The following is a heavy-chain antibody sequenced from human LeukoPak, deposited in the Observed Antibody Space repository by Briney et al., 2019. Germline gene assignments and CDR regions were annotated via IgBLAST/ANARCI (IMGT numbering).Heavy chain of an antibody. CDR2: INPNSGDT. Sequence: VASVKVSCEASGYTFTAYSVHWVRQAPGQGLEWVGHINPNSGDTNYAQKFQGRVTMTRDTSISTAYMELSRLRSDDTAVYYCARVYSDSSGYYVQGFDYWGQGTLVTVSS. V-gene: IGHV1-2*06. CDR1: GYTFTAYS. CDR3: ARVYSDSSGYYVQGFDY. D-gene: IGHD3-22*01. J-gene: IGHJ4*02.